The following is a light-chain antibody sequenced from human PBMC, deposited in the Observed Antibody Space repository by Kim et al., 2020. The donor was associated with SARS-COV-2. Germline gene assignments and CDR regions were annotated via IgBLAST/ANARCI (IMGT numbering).Light chain of an antibody. CDR3: QKCDSAPWT. CDR2: AAS. CDR1: QDISNY. Sequence: DIQMTQSPSSLSASVGDRVTITCRASQDISNYLAWFQLKPGKAPKLLIYAASALQPGVPSRFSGSGSGIDFTLTVTSLQPEDVATYYCQKCDSAPWTFGQGTKVDIK. J-gene: IGKJ1*01. V-gene: IGKV1-27*01.